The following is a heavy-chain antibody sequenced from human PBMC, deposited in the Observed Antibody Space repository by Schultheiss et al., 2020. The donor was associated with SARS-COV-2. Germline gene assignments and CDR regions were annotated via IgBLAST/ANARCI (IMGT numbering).Heavy chain of an antibody. CDR3: ARSFYYYDSSGYYIGAFDI. CDR1: GYTFTSYG. CDR2: ISAYNGNT. D-gene: IGHD3-22*01. J-gene: IGHJ3*02. V-gene: IGHV1-18*01. Sequence: ASVKVSCKASGYTFTSYGISWVRQAPGQGLEWMGWISAYNGNTNYAQKLQGRVTMTTDTSTSTAYMELRSLRSDDTAVYYCARSFYYYDSSGYYIGAFDIWGQGTMVTVSS.